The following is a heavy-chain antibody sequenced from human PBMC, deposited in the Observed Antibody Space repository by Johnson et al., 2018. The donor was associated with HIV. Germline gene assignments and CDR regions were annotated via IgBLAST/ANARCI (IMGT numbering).Heavy chain of an antibody. CDR1: GFTFSSYA. CDR2: ISYDGSNK. J-gene: IGHJ3*02. CDR3: ARGSYNFWSGEREAFDI. V-gene: IGHV3-30-3*01. D-gene: IGHD3-3*01. Sequence: VQLVESGGGLMQPGGSLRLSCAASGFTFSSYAMHWVRQAPGKGLEWVAVISYDGSNKYYADSVKGRFTISRDNSKNTLYLQMNSLRAEDTAVYYCARGSYNFWSGEREAFDIWGQGTMVTVSS.